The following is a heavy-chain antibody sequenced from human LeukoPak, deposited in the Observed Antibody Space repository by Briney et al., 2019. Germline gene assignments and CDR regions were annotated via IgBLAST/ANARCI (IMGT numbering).Heavy chain of an antibody. CDR2: ISYSGST. J-gene: IGHJ5*02. Sequence: SETLSLTCTVSNGSISSYYWSWIRQPPGKGLERIGYISYSGSTNYNPSLKSRVTISADRSKNQFSLKLSSVTAADTAVYYCARVREWFDPWGQGTLVTVSS. CDR1: NGSISSYY. CDR3: ARVREWFDP. D-gene: IGHD5-24*01. V-gene: IGHV4-59*01.